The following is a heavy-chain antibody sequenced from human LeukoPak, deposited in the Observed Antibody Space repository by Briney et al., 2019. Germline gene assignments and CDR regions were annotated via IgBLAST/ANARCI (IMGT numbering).Heavy chain of an antibody. CDR2: IYYSRDT. V-gene: IGHV4-59*01. CDR3: VRGPYGASISKWFDP. CDR1: RGSISGYS. D-gene: IGHD4/OR15-4a*01. J-gene: IGHJ5*02. Sequence: SETLSLTCTVSRGSISGYSWSWIRQSPGGGLEWIGYIYYSRDTAYNPSLRSRVTLSVDTSKNQFSLQLRSVTTADTAVYYCVRGPYGASISKWFDPWGQGTQVIVSP.